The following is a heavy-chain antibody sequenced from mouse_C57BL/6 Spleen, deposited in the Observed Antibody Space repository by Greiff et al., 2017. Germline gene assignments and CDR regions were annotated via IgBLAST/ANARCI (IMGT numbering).Heavy chain of an antibody. D-gene: IGHD3-1*01. J-gene: IGHJ2*01. CDR1: GYTFTSYW. V-gene: IGHV1-69*01. Sequence: QVQLQQPGAELVMPGASVKLSCKASGYTFTSYWMHWVKQRPGQGLEWIGEIDPSDSYTNYNQKFKGKSTLTVDKSSSTAYMQLSSLTSEDSAVYYCARGGLPIPLIDYWGQGTTLTVSS. CDR3: ARGGLPIPLIDY. CDR2: IDPSDSYT.